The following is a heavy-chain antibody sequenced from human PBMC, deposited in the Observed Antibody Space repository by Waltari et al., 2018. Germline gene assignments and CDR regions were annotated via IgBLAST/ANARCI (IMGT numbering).Heavy chain of an antibody. V-gene: IGHV4-59*01. CDR2: IYYSGST. Sequence: QVQLQESGPGLVKPSETLSLTCTVSGGSISSYYWRWIRQPPGKGLEWIGYIYYSGSTNYNPSLKSRVTISVDTSKNQFSLKLSSVTAADTAVYYCARGSRDYYPILRDAFDIWGQGTMVTVSS. CDR3: ARGSRDYYPILRDAFDI. D-gene: IGHD3-10*01. CDR1: GGSISSYY. J-gene: IGHJ3*02.